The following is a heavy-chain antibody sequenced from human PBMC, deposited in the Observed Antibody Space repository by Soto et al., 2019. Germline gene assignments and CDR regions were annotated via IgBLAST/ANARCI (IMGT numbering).Heavy chain of an antibody. Sequence: GGSLRLSCAASGFTFSSYGMHWVRQAPGKGLEWVAVIWYDGSNKYYADSVKGRFTISRDNSKNTLYLQMNSLRAEDTAVYYCAVSGYSSYYYYMDVWGKGTTVTVSS. CDR2: IWYDGSNK. CDR3: AVSGYSSYYYYMDV. V-gene: IGHV3-33*01. CDR1: GFTFSSYG. J-gene: IGHJ6*03. D-gene: IGHD5-12*01.